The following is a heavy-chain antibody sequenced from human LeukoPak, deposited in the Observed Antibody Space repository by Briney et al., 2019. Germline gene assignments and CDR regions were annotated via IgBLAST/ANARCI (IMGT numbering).Heavy chain of an antibody. CDR3: ARDRIGGTYYDY. D-gene: IGHD1-26*01. J-gene: IGHJ4*02. CDR2: ISVFNGNT. V-gene: IGHV1-18*01. CDR1: GYTISNYA. Sequence: GASVKVSCKASGYTISNYAFTWVRQAPGQGLEWIGWISVFNGNTKYAQKLQGRVTMTTDTSTSTAYMELRSLTSDDTAVYYCARDRIGGTYYDYWGQGTLVTVSS.